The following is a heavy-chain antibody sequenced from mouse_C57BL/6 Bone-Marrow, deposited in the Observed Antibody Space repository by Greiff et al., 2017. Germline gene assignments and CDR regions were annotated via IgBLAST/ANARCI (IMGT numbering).Heavy chain of an antibody. D-gene: IGHD1-1*01. V-gene: IGHV1-81*01. CDR2: IYPRSGNT. Sequence: QVQLQQSGAELARPGASVKLSCKASGYTFTSYGISWVKQRTGQGLEWIGEIYPRSGNTYYNEKFKGKATLTADKSSSTAYMELRSLTSEDSAVYFFVRVRWITTVVASFDYWAQGTTLTVSS. J-gene: IGHJ2*01. CDR1: GYTFTSYG. CDR3: VRVRWITTVVASFDY.